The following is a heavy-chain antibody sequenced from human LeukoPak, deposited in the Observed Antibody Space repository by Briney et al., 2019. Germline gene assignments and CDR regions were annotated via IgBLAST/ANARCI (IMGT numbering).Heavy chain of an antibody. CDR2: IIPIFGTA. CDR3: ARIGELVPDY. CDR1: GGTFSSYA. D-gene: IGHD6-6*01. Sequence: ASVKVSCKASGGTFSSYAISWVRQAPGQGLEWVGGIIPIFGTANYAQKFQGRVTITADESTSTAYMELSSLRSEDTAVYYCARIGELVPDYWGQGTLVTVSS. V-gene: IGHV1-69*13. J-gene: IGHJ4*02.